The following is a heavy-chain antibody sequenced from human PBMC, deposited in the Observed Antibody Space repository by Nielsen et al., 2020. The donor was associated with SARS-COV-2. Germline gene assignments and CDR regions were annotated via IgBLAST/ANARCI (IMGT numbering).Heavy chain of an antibody. D-gene: IGHD6-6*01. CDR3: ARVWSSSSENWFDP. CDR1: GGSFSAYY. V-gene: IGHV4-34*01. J-gene: IGHJ5*02. Sequence: SETLSLTCAVYGGSFSAYYWTWIRQPPGKGLEWIGEINHSGSTNYNPSLKSRVTISVDTSKNQFSLNLTSVTAADTAVYYCARVWSSSSENWFDPWGQGTLVTVSS. CDR2: INHSGST.